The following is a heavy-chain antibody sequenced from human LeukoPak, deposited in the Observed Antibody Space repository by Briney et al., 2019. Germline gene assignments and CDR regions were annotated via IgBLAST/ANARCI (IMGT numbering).Heavy chain of an antibody. CDR1: GGSISSSSYY. CDR2: IYYSGST. V-gene: IGHV4-39*01. J-gene: IGHJ5*02. D-gene: IGHD6-19*01. Sequence: SETLSLTCTVSGGSISSSSYYWGWIRQPPGKGLEWIGSIYYSGSTYYNPSPKSRVTISVDTSKNQFSLKLSSVTAADTAVYYCARYHSSGWYGDWFDPWGQGTLVTVSS. CDR3: ARYHSSGWYGDWFDP.